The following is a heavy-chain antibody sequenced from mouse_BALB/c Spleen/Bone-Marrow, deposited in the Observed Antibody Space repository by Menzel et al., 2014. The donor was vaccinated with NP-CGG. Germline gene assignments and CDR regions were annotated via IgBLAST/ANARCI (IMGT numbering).Heavy chain of an antibody. CDR2: IWGDGST. V-gene: IGHV2-6-7*01. CDR1: GFSLXGYG. J-gene: IGHJ4*01. CDR3: ARDSFLITRALDY. D-gene: IGHD2-4*01. Sequence: VKLMESGPGLVASSQSLSITCTVSGFSLXGYGVSWVRQPPGKGLEWLGMIWGDGSTDYNSALKSRLSISKDDSKSQVFLKMNSLQTDDTARYYCARDSFLITRALDYWGQGTSVTVSS.